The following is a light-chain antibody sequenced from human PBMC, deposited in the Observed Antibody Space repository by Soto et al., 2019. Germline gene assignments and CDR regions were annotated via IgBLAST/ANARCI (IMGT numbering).Light chain of an antibody. J-gene: IGKJ5*01. CDR2: GAS. CDR1: QSVSSSY. CDR3: QQYNNWPIT. Sequence: EIVMTRSPASVSGCPLEISTPCWMASQSVSSSYLAWYQQKPGQAPRLLLYGASTRATGIPARFSGSGSGTEFTLTISSMQSEDFAVYYCQQYNNWPITFGQGTRLEIK. V-gene: IGKV3-15*01.